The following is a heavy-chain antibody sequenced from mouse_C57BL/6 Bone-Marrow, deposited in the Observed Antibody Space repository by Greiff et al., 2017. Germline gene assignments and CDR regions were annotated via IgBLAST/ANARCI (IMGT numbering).Heavy chain of an antibody. J-gene: IGHJ1*03. CDR1: GSTFTSSG. Sequence: VQLQPSGAELARPGASVTLSCKASGSTFTSSGISWVKQRTGQGLEWIGEISPRSGNTYYNEKVKGKATLTADTSSSTAYMELRSLTSEDSAVYFCARPCAYWYFDVWGTGTPVTVSS. CDR3: ARPCAYWYFDV. V-gene: IGHV1-81*01. CDR2: ISPRSGNT.